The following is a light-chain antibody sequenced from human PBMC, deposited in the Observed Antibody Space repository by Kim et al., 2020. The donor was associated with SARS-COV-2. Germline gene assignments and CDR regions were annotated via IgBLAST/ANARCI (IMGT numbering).Light chain of an antibody. V-gene: IGKV1-27*01. CDR1: QGISNY. Sequence: ASVGHRITNTRRSSQGISNYLALYQQKPGKVPKLLIYAASTLQSGVPSRFSGSGSGTDFTLPISSLQPEDVATYYCQKYNSAPRTFGQGTTVDIK. CDR2: AAS. J-gene: IGKJ1*01. CDR3: QKYNSAPRT.